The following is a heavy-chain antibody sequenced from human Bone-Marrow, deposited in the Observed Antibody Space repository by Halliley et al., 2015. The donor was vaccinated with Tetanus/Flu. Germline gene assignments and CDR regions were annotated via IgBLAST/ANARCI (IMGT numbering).Heavy chain of an antibody. D-gene: IGHD6-19*01. CDR2: IYYSENT. J-gene: IGHJ4*02. Sequence: TLSLTCTVSGGSISTYYLSWIRQPPGKGLEWIGYIYYSENTNYNPSLKRRATISVDTPKNQFSLSLPSVTAADTAVYYCASHSDWANFDYWGQGILVNVSS. CDR3: ASHSDWANFDY. V-gene: IGHV4-59*01. CDR1: GGSISTYY.